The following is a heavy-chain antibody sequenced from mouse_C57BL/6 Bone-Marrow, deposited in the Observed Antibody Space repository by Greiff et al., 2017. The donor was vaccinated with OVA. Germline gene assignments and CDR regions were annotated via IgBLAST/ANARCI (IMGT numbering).Heavy chain of an antibody. CDR1: GYTFTSYG. V-gene: IGHV1-81*01. D-gene: IGHD1-1*01. Sequence: VKLVESGAELARPGASVKLSCKASGYTFTSYGISWVKQRTGQGLEWIGEIYPRSGNTYYNEKFKGKATLTADKSSSTAYMELRSLTSEDSAVYFCALPPDYYGSSYWYFDVWGTGTAVTVSS. CDR2: IYPRSGNT. J-gene: IGHJ1*03. CDR3: ALPPDYYGSSYWYFDV.